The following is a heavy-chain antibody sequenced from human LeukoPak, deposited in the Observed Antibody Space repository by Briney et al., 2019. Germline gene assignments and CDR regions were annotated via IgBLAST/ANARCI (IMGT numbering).Heavy chain of an antibody. V-gene: IGHV3-30*04. CDR2: ISYDGSKE. D-gene: IGHD1-1*01. Sequence: GGSLRLSCAASRFTFSSHSMHWVRQAPGKGLEWLSFISYDGSKENYADSVKGRFTISRDNPKNTLYLQMNSLRAEDTAVYYCATYNNNWSSFDYWGQGTLVTVSS. CDR1: RFTFSSHS. CDR3: ATYNNNWSSFDY. J-gene: IGHJ4*02.